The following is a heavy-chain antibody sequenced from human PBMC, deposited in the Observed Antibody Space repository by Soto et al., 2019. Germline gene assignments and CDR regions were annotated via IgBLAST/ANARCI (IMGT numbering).Heavy chain of an antibody. CDR3: ARGSSRSSWYLQH. CDR1: GGSFSGYF. CDR2: ITHIGST. D-gene: IGHD6-13*01. J-gene: IGHJ1*01. V-gene: IGHV4-34*01. Sequence: SEPLYLTCAVGGGSFSGYFWSWIRQPPGKGLEWIGEITHIGSTNYNPSLKSRVTISVDTSKNQFSLRVSSVTAADTAVYYCARGSSRSSWYLQHWGQGTLVTVSS.